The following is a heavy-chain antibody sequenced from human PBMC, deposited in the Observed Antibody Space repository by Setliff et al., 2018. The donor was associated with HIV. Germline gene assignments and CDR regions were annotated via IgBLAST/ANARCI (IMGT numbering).Heavy chain of an antibody. V-gene: IGHV4-34*01. CDR3: ARKGVDLYFGVDAFDM. CDR2: IKHSEIT. J-gene: IGHJ3*02. Sequence: PSETLSLTCAVYGGSFSNYYWSWIRQTPGEGPEWIGEIKHSEITKYNPSLESRVTISLDTSKNQFSLKLTSVTAADTSVYYCARKGVDLYFGVDAFDMWGQGTMVTV. CDR1: GGSFSNYY. D-gene: IGHD3-10*01.